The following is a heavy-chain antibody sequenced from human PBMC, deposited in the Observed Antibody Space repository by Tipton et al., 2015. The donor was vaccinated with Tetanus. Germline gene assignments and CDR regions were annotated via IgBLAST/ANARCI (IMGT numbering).Heavy chain of an antibody. D-gene: IGHD3-22*01. J-gene: IGHJ4*02. CDR1: GFTFSSYA. CDR2: TSGSGGST. Sequence: SLRLSCAASGFTFSSYAMSWVRQAPGKGLEWVSATSGSGGSTYYADSVKGRFTISRDNSKNTLYLQMNSLRAEDTAVYYCAKDRWDYYDSSGYYEGMYYWGQGTLVTVSS. V-gene: IGHV3-23*01. CDR3: AKDRWDYYDSSGYYEGMYY.